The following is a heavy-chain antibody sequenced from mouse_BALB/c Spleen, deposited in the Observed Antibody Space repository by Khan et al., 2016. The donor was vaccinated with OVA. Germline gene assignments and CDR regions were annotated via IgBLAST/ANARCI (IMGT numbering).Heavy chain of an antibody. Sequence: VQLKESGGGLVKPGGSLKLSCAASGFTFSNYAMSWVRQTPEKRLEWVATISSGGSYTYYPASVQGRFTISRDNAKNTLFLQMSSLRSEDAAIYYCARELFTTVVATPFAYWGQGTLVTVSA. CDR2: ISSGGSYT. D-gene: IGHD1-1*01. V-gene: IGHV5-9-3*01. J-gene: IGHJ3*01. CDR1: GFTFSNYA. CDR3: ARELFTTVVATPFAY.